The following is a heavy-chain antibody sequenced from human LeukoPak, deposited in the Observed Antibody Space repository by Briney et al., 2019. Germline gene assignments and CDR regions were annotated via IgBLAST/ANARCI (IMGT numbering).Heavy chain of an antibody. CDR1: GGSISSYY. CDR2: IYTRGST. D-gene: IGHD7-27*01. CDR3: ARDHRLTGLDY. V-gene: IGHV4-4*07. Sequence: SETLSLTCTVSGGSISSYYWSWLRQPAGKGLEWIGRIYTRGSTNYNPSLKSRVTMSVDTSKNQFSLKLSSVTAADTAVYYCARDHRLTGLDYWGQGTLVTVSS. J-gene: IGHJ4*02.